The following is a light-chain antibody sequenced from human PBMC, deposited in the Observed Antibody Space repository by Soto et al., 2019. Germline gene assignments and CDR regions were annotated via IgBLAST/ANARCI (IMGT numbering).Light chain of an antibody. V-gene: IGKV3-15*01. CDR2: GAS. J-gene: IGKJ5*01. CDR3: QQYNNWPPT. CDR1: QSVSSN. Sequence: IVITQPPATLSVSPGERATLSCRASQSVSSNLAWYQQKPGQAPRLLIYGASTRATGIPARFSGSGSGTEFTLTISSLQSEDFAVYYCQQYNNWPPTFGQGTRLEIK.